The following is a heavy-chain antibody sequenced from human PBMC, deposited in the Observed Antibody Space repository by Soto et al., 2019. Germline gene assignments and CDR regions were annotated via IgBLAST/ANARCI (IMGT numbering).Heavy chain of an antibody. CDR2: MVVGSGNT. J-gene: IGHJ4*02. CDR3: AADLVYMVAAL. CDR1: GFTFTSSA. D-gene: IGHD2-15*01. Sequence: QMQLVQSGPEVKKPGTSVKVSCKASGFTFTSSAVQWVRQARGQRLEWIGWMVVGSGNTNYAQKFQERVTITRDMSTSTAYMELRSLRSEDTAVYYCAADLVYMVAALWGQGTLVTVSS. V-gene: IGHV1-58*01.